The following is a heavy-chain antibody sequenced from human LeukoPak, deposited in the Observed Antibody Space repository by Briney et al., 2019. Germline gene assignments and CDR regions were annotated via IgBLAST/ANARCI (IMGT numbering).Heavy chain of an antibody. D-gene: IGHD3-9*01. J-gene: IGHJ3*02. CDR1: GYTFTSYG. CDR2: ISAYNGNT. V-gene: IGHV1-18*01. Sequence: ASVKVSCKASGYTFTSYGISWVRQAPGQGLEWMGWISAYNGNTNYAQKLQGRVTMTTDTSTSTAYMELRSLRSDDTAVYYCASNILTGYPPQHDAFDIWGQGTMVTVSS. CDR3: ASNILTGYPPQHDAFDI.